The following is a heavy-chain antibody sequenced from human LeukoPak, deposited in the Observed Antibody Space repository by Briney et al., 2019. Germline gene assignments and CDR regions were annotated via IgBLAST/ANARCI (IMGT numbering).Heavy chain of an antibody. CDR1: GGSITSYY. J-gene: IGHJ4*02. CDR3: AKHQALYYFDY. V-gene: IGHV4-59*08. CDR2: IFYRGST. Sequence: SETLSLTCTVSGGSITSYYWSWIRQPPGKGLEWIGYIFYRGSTNYNPSPKSRGPISVDTSKNQFSLKMSSVTAADTALYYCAKHQALYYFDYWGQGSLVTVSS.